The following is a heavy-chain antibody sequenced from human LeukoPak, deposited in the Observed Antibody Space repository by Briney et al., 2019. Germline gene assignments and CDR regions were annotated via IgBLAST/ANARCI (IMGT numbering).Heavy chain of an antibody. Sequence: GESLKISCKGSGYLFTHYHIAWVRQMPGRGLEWMGIIYPGDSDTRYSPSFQGQVTISADKSISTAYLQWSSLKASDTAMYYCARRTVAGFSGGMDVWGQGTLVTVSS. CDR1: GYLFTHYH. V-gene: IGHV5-51*01. CDR3: ARRTVAGFSGGMDV. J-gene: IGHJ4*02. CDR2: IYPGDSDT. D-gene: IGHD6-19*01.